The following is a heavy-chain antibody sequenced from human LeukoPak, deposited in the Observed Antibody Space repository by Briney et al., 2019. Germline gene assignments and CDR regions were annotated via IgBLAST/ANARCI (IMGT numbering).Heavy chain of an antibody. CDR3: ARIRPHCSSTSCYVHYYYYMDV. CDR1: GFTFSSYW. J-gene: IGHJ6*03. CDR2: IKQDGSEK. Sequence: GGSLRLSCAASGFTFSSYWMSWVRQAPGKGLGWVANIKQDGSEKYYVDSVKGRFTISRDNAKNSLYLQMNSLRAEDTAVYYCARIRPHCSSTSCYVHYYYYMDVWGKGTTVTVSS. D-gene: IGHD2-2*01. V-gene: IGHV3-7*01.